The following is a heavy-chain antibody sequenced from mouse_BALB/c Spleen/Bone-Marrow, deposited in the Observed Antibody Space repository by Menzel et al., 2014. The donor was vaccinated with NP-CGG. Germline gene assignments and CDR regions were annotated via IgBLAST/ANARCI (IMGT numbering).Heavy chain of an antibody. J-gene: IGHJ3*01. CDR2: IDPANGNT. V-gene: IGHV14-3*02. Sequence: EVQLQQSGAELVKPGASVKLSCTASGFNIKDTYMHWVKQRPEQGLEWIGRIDPANGNTKYDPKFQGKATITADTSSNTAYLQLSSLTSEDTAVYFCAVYNYEGFADWGQEALVPVSA. CDR3: AVYNYEGFAD. CDR1: GFNIKDTY. D-gene: IGHD2-12*01.